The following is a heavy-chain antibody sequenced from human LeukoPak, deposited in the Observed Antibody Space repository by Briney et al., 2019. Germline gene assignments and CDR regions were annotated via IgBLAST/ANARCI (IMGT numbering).Heavy chain of an antibody. CDR1: GGSISSYY. CDR3: ARAGDSSGYYYADFDY. D-gene: IGHD3-22*01. CDR2: IYYSGST. J-gene: IGHJ4*02. V-gene: IGHV4-59*01. Sequence: PSETLSPTCTVSGGSISSYYWSWVRQPPGKGLEWIGYIYYSGSTNYNPSLKSRVTISVDTSKNQFSLKLSSVTAADTAVYYCARAGDSSGYYYADFDYWGQGTLVTVSS.